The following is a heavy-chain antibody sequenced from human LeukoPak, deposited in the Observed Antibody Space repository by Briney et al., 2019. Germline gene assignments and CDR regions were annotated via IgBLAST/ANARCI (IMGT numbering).Heavy chain of an antibody. CDR3: ARQPQLGMIVVVNYFGY. V-gene: IGHV4-38-2*02. CDR1: GYSISNGYY. CDR2: IYHSGRT. Sequence: SETLSLTCTVSGYSISNGYYWGWMRQPPGKGLEWIGSIYHSGRTHYNPSLKSRVIISVDTSKNYFSLKLSSVTAADTAVYYCARQPQLGMIVVVNYFGYWGQGTLVTVSS. J-gene: IGHJ4*02. D-gene: IGHD3-22*01.